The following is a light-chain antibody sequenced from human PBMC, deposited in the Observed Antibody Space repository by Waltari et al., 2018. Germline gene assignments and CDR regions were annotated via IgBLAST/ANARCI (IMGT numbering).Light chain of an antibody. V-gene: IGKV3-20*01. CDR2: DAS. CDR1: QSVSRT. Sequence: EIVLTQSPGNLPLSPADRATLSCRASQSVSRTLAWYQQKPGQAPRLLIYDASSRATGIPDRFSGSGSGTDFSLTISRLEPEDFAVYYCQKYGTLPATFGQGTKVEIK. CDR3: QKYGTLPAT. J-gene: IGKJ1*01.